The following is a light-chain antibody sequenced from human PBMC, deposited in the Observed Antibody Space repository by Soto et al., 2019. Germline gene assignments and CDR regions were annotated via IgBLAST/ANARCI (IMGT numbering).Light chain of an antibody. CDR3: QQRSNWPS. Sequence: EIMLTQSPATLSLSPGERATLSCRASQSVRNNLAWYQQKPGQPPRLLIYDASNRATDIPARFSGSGSGTDFTLTINSLESEDFAVYHCQQRSNWPSFGQGTRLEIK. CDR1: QSVRNN. J-gene: IGKJ5*01. CDR2: DAS. V-gene: IGKV3-11*01.